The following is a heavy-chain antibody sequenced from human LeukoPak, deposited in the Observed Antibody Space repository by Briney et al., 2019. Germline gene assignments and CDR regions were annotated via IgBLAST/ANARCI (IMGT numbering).Heavy chain of an antibody. Sequence: GSLRLSCAASGFTFSSYGMHWVRPAPGKGLEWVSFISFDASNQYYADSVKGRFTISRDNSKNTLYLQMNSLRAEDTAVYYCAKWDRGSGWPLDCWGQGTLVTVSS. CDR2: ISFDASNQ. CDR1: GFTFSSYG. CDR3: AKWDRGSGWPLDC. V-gene: IGHV3-30*18. J-gene: IGHJ4*02. D-gene: IGHD6-19*01.